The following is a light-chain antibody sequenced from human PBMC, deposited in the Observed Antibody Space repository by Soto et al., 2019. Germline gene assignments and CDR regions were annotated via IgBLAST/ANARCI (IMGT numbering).Light chain of an antibody. Sequence: EIVITQSPAPLSVSPGERFTLSFRASQSVSSNLVWYQQKAGQAPRLLIHGASTRATGIPARFSGSGSGTEFTLTINGLQPDDFATYYCQKYNDNSRTFGQGTKVDI. CDR3: QKYNDNSRT. CDR1: QSVSSN. J-gene: IGKJ1*01. CDR2: GAS. V-gene: IGKV3-15*01.